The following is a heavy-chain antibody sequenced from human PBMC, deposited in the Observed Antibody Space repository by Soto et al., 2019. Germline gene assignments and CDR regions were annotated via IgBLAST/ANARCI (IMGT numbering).Heavy chain of an antibody. Sequence: QVQLVESGGGVVQPGRSLRLSCAASGFTFSSYAIHWVRQAPGKGLEWVAVISSDGNIKSYADSVKGRFTISRDNSKNTLSLQMNGLRAEDTAVYYCARDLTGRGWYNYFDYWGQGTLVTVSS. CDR1: GFTFSSYA. CDR3: ARDLTGRGWYNYFDY. D-gene: IGHD6-19*01. J-gene: IGHJ4*02. V-gene: IGHV3-30-3*01. CDR2: ISSDGNIK.